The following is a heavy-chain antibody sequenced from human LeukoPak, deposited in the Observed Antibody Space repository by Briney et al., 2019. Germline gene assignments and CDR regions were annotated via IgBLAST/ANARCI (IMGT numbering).Heavy chain of an antibody. Sequence: PSETLSLTCAVSGGSISSGGYSWSWIRQPPGKGLEWIGYIYHSGSTYYNPSLKSRVTISVDRSKNQFSLKLSSVTAADTAVYYCARGGYYDSSGYQGIDCWGQGTLVTVSS. CDR2: IYHSGST. J-gene: IGHJ4*02. D-gene: IGHD3-22*01. CDR3: ARGGYYDSSGYQGIDC. V-gene: IGHV4-30-2*01. CDR1: GGSISSGGYS.